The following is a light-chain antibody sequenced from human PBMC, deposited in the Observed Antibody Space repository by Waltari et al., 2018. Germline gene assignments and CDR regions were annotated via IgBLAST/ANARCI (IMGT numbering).Light chain of an antibody. Sequence: EIVMTQSPATLSVSPGERATLSCKASQSISSNLAWYLQKPGQAPRLLIYGASTRATGISARFSGSGYGTEFTLTISSLQSEDFAVYYCQQYNNWAPFTFGQGTKLEIK. CDR1: QSISSN. CDR2: GAS. V-gene: IGKV3-15*01. CDR3: QQYNNWAPFT. J-gene: IGKJ2*01.